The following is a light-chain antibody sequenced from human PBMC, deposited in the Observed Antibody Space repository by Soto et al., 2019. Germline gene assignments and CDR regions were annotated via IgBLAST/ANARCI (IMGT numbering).Light chain of an antibody. V-gene: IGLV1-51*01. J-gene: IGLJ2*01. CDR2: DND. CDR1: SSNIGSNF. CDR3: GTWDSSLSAVV. Sequence: QTVVTQPPSVSAAPGQTVTISCSGSSSNIGSNFGSWYQQLPGTAPKLLIYDNDKRPSGIPDRFSGSKSGTSATLGITGLQTGDEADYYCGTWDSSLSAVVFGGGTKVTVL.